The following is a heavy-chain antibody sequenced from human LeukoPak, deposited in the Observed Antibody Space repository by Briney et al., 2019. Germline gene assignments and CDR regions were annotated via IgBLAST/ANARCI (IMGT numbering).Heavy chain of an antibody. CDR1: GASITDDDFY. D-gene: IGHD3-9*01. CDR3: AREGNQISTGYPRNFDH. CDR2: ISDTEYT. V-gene: IGHV4-61*08. J-gene: IGHJ4*02. Sequence: PSETLSLTCSISGASITDDDFYWSWIRQSPGKGLEWIGYISDTEYTFYNPSVRSRVTMSLDTSKNQFSLELTSVTPADTAFYYCAREGNQISTGYPRNFDHWGQGTLVTVSS.